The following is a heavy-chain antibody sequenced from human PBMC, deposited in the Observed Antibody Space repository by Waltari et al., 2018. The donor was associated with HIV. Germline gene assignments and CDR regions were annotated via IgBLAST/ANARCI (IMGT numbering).Heavy chain of an antibody. Sequence: EVQLVESGGGLVQPGGSLRLSCAASGFTFSSYWMHWVRQAPGKGLVWVSRINRDGSSTNCADSVKGRFTISRDNAKNTVYLQMNRLRAEDTALYYCASLYNYVWGSPPPFDYWGQGTLVTVSS. V-gene: IGHV3-74*01. CDR3: ASLYNYVWGSPPPFDY. CDR2: INRDGSST. J-gene: IGHJ4*02. D-gene: IGHD3-16*01. CDR1: GFTFSSYW.